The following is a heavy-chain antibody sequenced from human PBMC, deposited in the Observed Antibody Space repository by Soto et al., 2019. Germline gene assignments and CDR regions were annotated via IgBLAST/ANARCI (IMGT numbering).Heavy chain of an antibody. D-gene: IGHD6-19*01. V-gene: IGHV4-59*01. CDR3: ARSVAVPGAHIDY. CDR2: VYYTGST. Sequence: SETLSLTCSVCGGSISGSYWSWIRQSPGKGLEWLGYVYYTGSTNYSPSLRSRVSISVDTSKNEFSLRLSSVTAADTAVYFCARSVAVPGAHIDYWGQGTQVTVSS. J-gene: IGHJ4*02. CDR1: GGSISGSY.